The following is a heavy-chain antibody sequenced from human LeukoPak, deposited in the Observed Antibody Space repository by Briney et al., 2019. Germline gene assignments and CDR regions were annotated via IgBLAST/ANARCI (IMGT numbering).Heavy chain of an antibody. CDR2: INSDGSST. CDR1: GFTFSIHW. J-gene: IGHJ4*02. Sequence: QSGGSLRLSCAASGFTFSIHWMHWVRQAPGKGPVWVAHINSDGSSTTYADSVKGRFIISRDNAENSLYLQMNSLRAEDTAVYYCARHGGWNEYYFDCWGQGTLVTVSS. D-gene: IGHD1-1*01. CDR3: ARHGGWNEYYFDC. V-gene: IGHV3-74*03.